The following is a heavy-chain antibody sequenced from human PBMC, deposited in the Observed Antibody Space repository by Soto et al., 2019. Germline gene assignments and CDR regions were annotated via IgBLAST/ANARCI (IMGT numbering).Heavy chain of an antibody. V-gene: IGHV3-23*01. D-gene: IGHD5-12*01. J-gene: IGHJ4*02. Sequence: GGSLRLSCAASGFTFSSYAMSWVRQAPGKGLEWVSAISGSGGSTYYADSVKGRFTISRDNSKNTLYLQMNSLRAEDTAVYYCAKDHRGYSGYETSDYWGQGTLVTVSS. CDR1: GFTFSSYA. CDR2: ISGSGGST. CDR3: AKDHRGYSGYETSDY.